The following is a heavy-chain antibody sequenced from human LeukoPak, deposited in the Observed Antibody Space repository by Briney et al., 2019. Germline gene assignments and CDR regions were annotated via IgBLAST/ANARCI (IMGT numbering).Heavy chain of an antibody. CDR2: ISTDGRIT. CDR3: ARDNGAVTDFDY. Sequence: PGGSLRLSCAASGFTFSSSWMHWVRQAPGRGLEWVAVISTDGRITCQADSVKGRFTISRDNSQNTLYLQMNSLRTEDTAVYYCARDNGAVTDFDYWGQGTLVTVSS. J-gene: IGHJ4*02. D-gene: IGHD2-15*01. CDR1: GFTFSSSW. V-gene: IGHV3-30*03.